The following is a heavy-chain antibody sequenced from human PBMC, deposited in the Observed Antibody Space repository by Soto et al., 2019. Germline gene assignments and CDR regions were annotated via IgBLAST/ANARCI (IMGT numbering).Heavy chain of an antibody. V-gene: IGHV4-39*01. CDR3: ATGWFGESEH. CDR1: GGSISSSSYY. J-gene: IGHJ1*01. Sequence: SETLSLTCTVSGGSISSSSYYWGWIRQPPGKGLEWIGSIYYSGSTYYNPSLKSRVTISVDTSKNQFSLKLSSVTAADTAVYYCATGWFGESEHWGQGSLVTVAS. CDR2: IYYSGST. D-gene: IGHD3-10*01.